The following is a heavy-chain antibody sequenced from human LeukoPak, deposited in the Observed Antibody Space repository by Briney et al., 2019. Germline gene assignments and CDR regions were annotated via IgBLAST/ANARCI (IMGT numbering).Heavy chain of an antibody. J-gene: IGHJ2*01. CDR2: INHSGST. Sequence: PSETLSLTCAVYGGSFSGYYWSWIRQPPGKGLEWIGEINHSGSTNYNPSLKSRVTISVDPSKNQFSLKLSSVTAADTAVYYCARGDYGDYYWYFDLWGRGTLVTVSS. CDR3: ARGDYGDYYWYFDL. V-gene: IGHV4-34*01. CDR1: GGSFSGYY. D-gene: IGHD4-17*01.